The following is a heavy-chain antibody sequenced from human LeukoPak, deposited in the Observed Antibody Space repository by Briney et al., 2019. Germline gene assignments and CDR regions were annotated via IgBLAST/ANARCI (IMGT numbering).Heavy chain of an antibody. CDR1: GFTFSSYS. CDR2: ISSSSSYI. D-gene: IGHD3-9*01. Sequence: PGGSLRLSCAASGFTFSSYSMNWVRQAPGKGLEWVSSISSSSSYIYYADSVKGRFTISRDNAKNSLYLQMNSLRAEDTAVYYCARRSHYDILTGSKEYYYFDYWGQGTLVTVSS. J-gene: IGHJ4*02. CDR3: ARRSHYDILTGSKEYYYFDY. V-gene: IGHV3-21*01.